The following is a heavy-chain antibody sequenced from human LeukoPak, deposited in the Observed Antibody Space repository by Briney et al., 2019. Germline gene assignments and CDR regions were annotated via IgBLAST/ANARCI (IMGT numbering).Heavy chain of an antibody. V-gene: IGHV3-30*03. CDR3: ARETPDSSSWTAFDF. CDR1: GFTFSSYG. D-gene: IGHD6-13*01. J-gene: IGHJ4*02. CDR2: ISYDGNNK. Sequence: PGGSLRLSCAASGFTFSSYGMHWVRQAPGKGLEWVAVISYDGNNKYYADSVKGRFTISRDNSKNTLYLQMNSLRDEDTAVYYCARETPDSSSWTAFDFWGQGTLVTVSS.